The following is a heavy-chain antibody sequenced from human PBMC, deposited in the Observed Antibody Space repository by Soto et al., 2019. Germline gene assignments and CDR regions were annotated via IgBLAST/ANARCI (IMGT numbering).Heavy chain of an antibody. J-gene: IGHJ3*02. CDR3: AKDKGIHCSGGTCKPRDAFDM. CDR2: IIGNGGGM. D-gene: IGHD2-15*01. V-gene: IGHV3-9*01. Sequence: EVQLVESGGGVEQPGRSLRLSCSAAGFKFDDYAMHWVRQVPGKGLEWVSGIIGNGGGMAYAESVKGRFSISRVNAKNSLYLQLDSLRPEDTALYYWAKDKGIHCSGGTCKPRDAFDMWGQGTMVTVSS. CDR1: GFKFDDYA.